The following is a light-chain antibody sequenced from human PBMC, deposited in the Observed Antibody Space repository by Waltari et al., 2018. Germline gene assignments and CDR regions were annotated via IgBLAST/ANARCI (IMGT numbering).Light chain of an antibody. CDR3: SSYAGSNKLI. J-gene: IGLJ2*01. V-gene: IGLV2-8*01. CDR2: EVD. Sequence: QSALTQPPSASGSPGQTVIIPCTGTSRDIGPYKYVSWYQQIPGRAPALIIYEVDRRPPGVPDRFSGSKSGNTASLTVSGLQTEDEGDYYCSSYAGSNKLIFGGVTKLTVL. CDR1: SRDIGPYKY.